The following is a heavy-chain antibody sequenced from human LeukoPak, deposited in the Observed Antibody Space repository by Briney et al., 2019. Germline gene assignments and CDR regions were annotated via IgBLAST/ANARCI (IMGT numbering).Heavy chain of an antibody. CDR1: GLTFNTYW. CDR3: GRGPGYRSDY. Sequence: PGGSLRLSCAASGLTFNTYWMTWVRQAPGKALEWVANINRDGSEKNYVGSVRGRFTISRDNTKNSLYLQMNSLTVEDTAVYYCGRGPGYRSDYWGQGTLVTVSS. J-gene: IGHJ4*02. CDR2: INRDGSEK. D-gene: IGHD5-12*01. V-gene: IGHV3-7*05.